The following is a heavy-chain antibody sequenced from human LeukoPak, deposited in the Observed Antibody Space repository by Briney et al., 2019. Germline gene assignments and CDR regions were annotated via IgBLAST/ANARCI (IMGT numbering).Heavy chain of an antibody. J-gene: IGHJ4*02. CDR2: ISSSSSYI. V-gene: IGHV3-21*01. CDR1: GFTFSDFW. D-gene: IGHD5-12*01. CDR3: ARGDSGYDYDYFDY. Sequence: GGSLRLSRAGSGFTFSDFWMTWVRQTPGKGLEWVSSISSSSSYIYYADSVKGRFTISRDNAKNSLYLQMNSLRAEDTAVYYCARGDSGYDYDYFDYWGQGTLVTVSS.